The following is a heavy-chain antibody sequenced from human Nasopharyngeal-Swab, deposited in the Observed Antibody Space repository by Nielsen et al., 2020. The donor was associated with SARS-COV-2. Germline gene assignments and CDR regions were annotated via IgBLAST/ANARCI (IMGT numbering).Heavy chain of an antibody. CDR2: IRSKANSYAT. V-gene: IGHV3-73*01. Sequence: GESLKISCAASRFTFSGSAMHWVRQASGKGLEWVGRIRSKANSYATAYAASVKGRFTISRDDSKNTAYLQMNSLKTEDTAVYYCTRLRYSSGLDYWGQGTLVTVSS. D-gene: IGHD6-25*01. CDR1: RFTFSGSA. J-gene: IGHJ4*02. CDR3: TRLRYSSGLDY.